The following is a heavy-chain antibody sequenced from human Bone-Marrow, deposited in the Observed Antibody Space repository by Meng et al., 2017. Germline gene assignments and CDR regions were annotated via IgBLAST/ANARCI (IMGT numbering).Heavy chain of an antibody. CDR2: INAGNGNT. Sequence: ASVKVSCKASGYTFTSYAMHWVRQAPGQRLEWMGWINAGNGNTKYSQKFQGRVTITRGTSASTAYMELSSLRSEDTAVYYCARDPQLLRYFDWPLDYWGQGTLVTVSS. V-gene: IGHV1-3*01. D-gene: IGHD3-9*01. J-gene: IGHJ4*02. CDR1: GYTFTSYA. CDR3: ARDPQLLRYFDWPLDY.